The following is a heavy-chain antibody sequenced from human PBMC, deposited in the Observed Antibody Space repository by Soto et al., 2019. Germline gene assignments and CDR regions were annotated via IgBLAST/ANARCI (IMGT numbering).Heavy chain of an antibody. V-gene: IGHV4-59*01. Sequence: SETLSLTCTVSGGSISSYYWSWIRQPPVKGLEWIGYIYYSGSTNYNPSLKSRVTISVDTSKNQFSLKLSSVTAADSAVYYCASGDYYYYYYMDVWGKGTTVTVSS. CDR3: ASGDYYYYYYMDV. CDR1: GGSISSYY. D-gene: IGHD4-17*01. CDR2: IYYSGST. J-gene: IGHJ6*03.